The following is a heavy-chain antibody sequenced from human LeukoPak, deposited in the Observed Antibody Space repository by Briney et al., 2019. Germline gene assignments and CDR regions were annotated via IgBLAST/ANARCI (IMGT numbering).Heavy chain of an antibody. J-gene: IGHJ4*02. CDR2: ISESGDNT. CDR3: ARREDAWGAFDH. V-gene: IGHV3-23*01. CDR1: GFTFSTHT. Sequence: PGGSLRLSCAASGFTFSTHTMRWVRQAPGKGLEWGSSISESGDNTYYGDSVKGRFTISRDNSKNTLYLQMNNLRVEDTAVYYCARREDAWGAFDHWGQGTLVTVSS. D-gene: IGHD3-16*01.